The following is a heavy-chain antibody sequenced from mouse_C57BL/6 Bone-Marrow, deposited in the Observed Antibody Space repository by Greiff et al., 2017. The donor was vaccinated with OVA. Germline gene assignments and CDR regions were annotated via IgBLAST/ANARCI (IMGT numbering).Heavy chain of an antibody. CDR3: ARSEGYDGGGHY. CDR2: IDPSDSYT. CDR1: GYTFTSYW. D-gene: IGHD2-2*01. J-gene: IGHJ2*01. Sequence: QVQLQQPGAELVKPGASVKLSCKASGYTFTSYWMQWVKQRPGQGLEWIGEIDPSDSYTNYNQKFKGKATLTVDTSSSTAYMQLSSLTSEDSAVYYCARSEGYDGGGHYWGQGTTLTVSS. V-gene: IGHV1-50*01.